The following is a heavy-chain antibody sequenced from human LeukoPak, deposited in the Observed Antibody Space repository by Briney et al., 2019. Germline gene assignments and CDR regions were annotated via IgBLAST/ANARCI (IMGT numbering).Heavy chain of an antibody. V-gene: IGHV1-18*03. CDR1: GYTFTRYG. D-gene: IGHD3-3*01. CDR2: ISPYNGNT. J-gene: IGHJ6*02. CDR3: GRSLPPGVVKAHGMEV. Sequence: SVKVSCKASGYTFTRYGLMWVRQAPAQGLEWMEWISPYNGNTNYAQKPQGRVTMTTDISTSTEYMELRSLRCEDMGVYYCGRSLPPGVVKAHGMEVWGRGTKVRVSS.